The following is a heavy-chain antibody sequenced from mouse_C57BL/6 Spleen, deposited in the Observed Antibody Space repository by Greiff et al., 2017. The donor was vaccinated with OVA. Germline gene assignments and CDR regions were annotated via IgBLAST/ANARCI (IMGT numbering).Heavy chain of an antibody. CDR1: GYTFTSYW. CDR2: IYPGNSDT. Sequence: VQLQQSGTVLARPGASVKMSCKTSGYTFTSYWMHWVKQRPGQGLEWIGAIYPGNSDTSYNQKFKGKAKLTAVTSASTAYMELSSLTNEDSAVYYCTLEVTTVLFDYWGQGTTLTVSS. D-gene: IGHD2-13*01. V-gene: IGHV1-5*01. CDR3: TLEVTTVLFDY. J-gene: IGHJ2*01.